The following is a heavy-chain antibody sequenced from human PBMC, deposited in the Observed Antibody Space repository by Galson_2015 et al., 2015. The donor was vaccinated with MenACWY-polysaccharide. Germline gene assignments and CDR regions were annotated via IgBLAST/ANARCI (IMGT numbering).Heavy chain of an antibody. CDR1: GFIFSSYG. V-gene: IGHV3-30*03. J-gene: IGHJ6*02. D-gene: IGHD2-2*01. CDR2: ISYDGSNK. Sequence: SLRLSCAASGFIFSSYGMHWVRQAPGKGLGWVAVISYDGSNKYYADSVKGRFTISRDNSKNTLYLQMNSLRAEDTALYYCAREYCDRTSCYGMDVWGQGTTVTVSS. CDR3: AREYCDRTSCYGMDV.